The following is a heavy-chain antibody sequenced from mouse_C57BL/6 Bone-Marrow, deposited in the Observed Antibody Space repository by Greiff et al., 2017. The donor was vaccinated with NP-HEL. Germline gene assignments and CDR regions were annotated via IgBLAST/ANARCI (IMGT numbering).Heavy chain of an antibody. V-gene: IGHV3-1*01. CDR3: ARGRENYFDY. J-gene: IGHJ2*01. CDR1: GYSITSGYD. CDR2: ISYSGST. Sequence: EVKLEESGPGMVKPSQSLSLTCTVTGYSITSGYDWHWIRHFPGNKLEWLGYISYSGSTNYNPSLKSRISITHDTSNNHFFLKLNSVTTEDTATYYCARGRENYFDYWGQGTTLTVSS.